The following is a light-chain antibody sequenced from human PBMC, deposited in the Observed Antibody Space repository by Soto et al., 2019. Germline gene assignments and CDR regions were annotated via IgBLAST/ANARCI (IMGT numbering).Light chain of an antibody. CDR2: SNN. CDR1: SSNIGSNT. J-gene: IGLJ2*01. CDR3: AAWDDSLNGLV. V-gene: IGLV1-44*01. Sequence: QSVLTQPPSASGTPGQRVTISCSGSSSNIGSNTVNWYQQLPGTAPKLLIYSNNQRPSGVPGRFSGSKSGTSASLAISGLQAEDEDDYYCAAWDDSLNGLVFGGGTKLTVL.